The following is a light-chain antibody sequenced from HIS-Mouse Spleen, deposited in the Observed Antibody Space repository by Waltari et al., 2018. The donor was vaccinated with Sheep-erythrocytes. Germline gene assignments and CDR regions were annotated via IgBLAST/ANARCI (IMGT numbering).Light chain of an antibody. CDR2: EGS. CDR1: SSDVGSYNL. V-gene: IGLV2-23*01. J-gene: IGLJ3*02. CDR3: CSYAGSSTWV. Sequence: QSALTQPASVSGSPGQSITISCTGTSSDVGSYNLVSWYQQHPGKAPKLLIYEGSKRRSGVSNRFSGSKSGNTASPTISGLQAEDEADYYCCSYAGSSTWVFGGGTKLTVL.